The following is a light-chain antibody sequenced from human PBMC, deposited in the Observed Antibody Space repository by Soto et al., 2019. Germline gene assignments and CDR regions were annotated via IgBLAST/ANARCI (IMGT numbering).Light chain of an antibody. Sequence: DIQMTQSPSTLSASVGDRVTITCRASQSISGWLDWYQQTPGKAPKRLIYDASSVQSGVPSRFSGSRSGTEFTLTISGLQPDDVATYYCQQYNSYALTFGGGTKVDI. J-gene: IGKJ4*01. CDR3: QQYNSYALT. V-gene: IGKV1-5*01. CDR1: QSISGW. CDR2: DAS.